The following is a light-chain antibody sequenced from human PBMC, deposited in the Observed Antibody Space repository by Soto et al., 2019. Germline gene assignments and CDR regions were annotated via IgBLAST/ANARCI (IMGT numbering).Light chain of an antibody. CDR1: SNDVGGYKF. V-gene: IGLV2-23*02. J-gene: IGLJ2*01. CDR2: EVS. CDR3: CSYAGDSAFL. Sequence: QSALTQPASVSGSPGQSITISCTGSSNDVGGYKFVSWYQQYPGKIPKLIIYEVSKRPAGVSSRFTGSKSGNTASLRISGLQAMDEADYYFCSYAGDSAFLFGGGTKLTVL.